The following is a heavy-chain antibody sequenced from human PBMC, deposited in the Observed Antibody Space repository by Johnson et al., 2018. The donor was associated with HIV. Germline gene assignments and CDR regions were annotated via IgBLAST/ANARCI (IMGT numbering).Heavy chain of an antibody. J-gene: IGHJ3*02. CDR3: AREGRTGPDTFDI. Sequence: QVQLVESGGGVFQPGRSLRLSCAASRFTFSSYAMHWVRQAPGKGLEWVAIISYDGSNKNYADSVKGRFTVSRDNSKNTLFLQMNGLRAEDTAVYYCAREGRTGPDTFDIWGQGTMLTVSS. CDR1: RFTFSSYA. V-gene: IGHV3-30*04. CDR2: ISYDGSNK.